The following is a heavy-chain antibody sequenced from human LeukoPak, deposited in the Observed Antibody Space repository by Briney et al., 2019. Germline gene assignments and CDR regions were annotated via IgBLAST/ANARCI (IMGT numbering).Heavy chain of an antibody. J-gene: IGHJ5*02. Sequence: ASVTVSFKSSGYTFTIYYIHWVGQAPGQGREGMGVINPSGGGTTYAQKFQRRVTMTRHTSTSTVYMDLRSLRSEDTAVYFCARDMLAVPSNWFDLWGQGTLVTVSS. V-gene: IGHV1-46*01. CDR2: INPSGGGT. D-gene: IGHD2-8*01. CDR1: GYTFTIYY. CDR3: ARDMLAVPSNWFDL.